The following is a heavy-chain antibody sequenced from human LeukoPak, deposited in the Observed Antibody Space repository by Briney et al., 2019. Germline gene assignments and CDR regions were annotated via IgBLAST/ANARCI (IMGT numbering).Heavy chain of an antibody. CDR1: GFTFSSYA. D-gene: IGHD3-22*01. J-gene: IGHJ4*02. CDR3: AKEFRITMIVLVKGSFDY. Sequence: GGSLRLSCAASGFTFSSYAVSWVRQPPGKGLEWVSAIRGSGGSTYYADSVKGRFTISRDNSKNTLYLQMNSLRAEDTAVYYCAKEFRITMIVLVKGSFDYWGQGTLVTVSS. CDR2: IRGSGGST. V-gene: IGHV3-23*01.